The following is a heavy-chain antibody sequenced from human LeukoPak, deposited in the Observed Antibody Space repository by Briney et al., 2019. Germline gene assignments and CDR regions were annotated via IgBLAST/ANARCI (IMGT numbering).Heavy chain of an antibody. CDR3: ARDHHRDFFDY. J-gene: IGHJ4*02. CDR2: ISYDGSNK. Sequence: PGGSLRLSCAASGFTFSSYAMHWVRQAPGKGLEWVAVISYDGSNKYYADSVKGRFTISRDNSENTLYLQMNSLRAEDTAVYYCARDHHRDFFDYWGQGTLVTVSS. D-gene: IGHD2/OR15-2a*01. CDR1: GFTFSSYA. V-gene: IGHV3-30-3*01.